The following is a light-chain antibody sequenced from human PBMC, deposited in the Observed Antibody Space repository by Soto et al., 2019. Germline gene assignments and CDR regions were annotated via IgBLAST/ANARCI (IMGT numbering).Light chain of an antibody. CDR1: QSLSSH. CDR2: GAS. J-gene: IGKJ2*01. Sequence: DIQMTQSPSSLSASVGDRVTITCRASQSLSSHLNWYQQKPGKAPKLLIFGASSLQSGVPSRFSGSGSGTDFTLTIGSLYPEDFATYYCQQSYGTSRTFGQGTRLEVK. CDR3: QQSYGTSRT. V-gene: IGKV1-39*01.